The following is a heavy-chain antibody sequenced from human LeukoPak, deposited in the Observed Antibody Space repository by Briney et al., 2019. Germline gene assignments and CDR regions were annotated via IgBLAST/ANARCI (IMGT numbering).Heavy chain of an antibody. CDR1: GFTFSSYA. CDR3: AKDPSPYSYGPHNWFDP. D-gene: IGHD5-18*01. J-gene: IGHJ5*02. CDR2: ISGSGGST. V-gene: IGHV3-23*01. Sequence: GGSLRLFCAASGFTFSSYAMSWVRQAPGKGLEWVSAISGSGGSTYYADSVKGRFTISRDNSKNTLYLQMNSLRAEDTAVYYCAKDPSPYSYGPHNWFDPWGQGTLVTVSS.